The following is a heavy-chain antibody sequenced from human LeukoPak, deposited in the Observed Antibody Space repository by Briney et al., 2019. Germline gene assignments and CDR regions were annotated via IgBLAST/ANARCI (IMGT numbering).Heavy chain of an antibody. D-gene: IGHD2-8*01. CDR1: GFSFDDYA. CDR3: AKDSTPRGVQLAFYFDY. Sequence: GGSLRLSCVASGFSFDDYAMHWVRQAPGKGPEWVSGISRSSGTIYYSDSVKGRFTISRDNAKNSVYLQMNSLRADDTAFYYCAKDSTPRGVQLAFYFDYWGQGALVTVSS. J-gene: IGHJ4*02. CDR2: ISRSSGTI. V-gene: IGHV3-9*01.